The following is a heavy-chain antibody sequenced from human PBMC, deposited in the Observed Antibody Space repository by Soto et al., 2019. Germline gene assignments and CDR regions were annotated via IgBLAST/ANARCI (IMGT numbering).Heavy chain of an antibody. CDR2: ISFGGYNK. CDR1: GFTFSNYG. Sequence: QVQLVESGGGVVQPGRSLRLSCAASGFTFSNYGMHWVRQTPGQGLEWVAVISFGGYNKYYADSVKGRFRISRDNSRDTLSLPMSRLRADDTAVYYCVKDFSVTTAGGTFESWGQGTLVTVSS. CDR3: VKDFSVTTAGGTFES. V-gene: IGHV3-30*18. J-gene: IGHJ4*02. D-gene: IGHD3-22*01.